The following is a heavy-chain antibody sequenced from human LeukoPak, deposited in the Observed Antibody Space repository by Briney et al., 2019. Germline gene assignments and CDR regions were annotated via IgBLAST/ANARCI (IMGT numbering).Heavy chain of an antibody. CDR3: ARELIVVVPAAVHYYGMDV. D-gene: IGHD2-2*01. CDR1: GFTFSSYG. J-gene: IGHJ6*02. V-gene: IGHV3-33*01. CDR2: IWYDGSNK. Sequence: GRSLRLSCAASGFTFSSYGMHWVRQAPGKGLEWVAVIWYDGSNKYYADSVKGRFTISRDNSKNTLYLQMNSLRAEDTAVYYCARELIVVVPAAVHYYGMDVWGQGTTVTVSS.